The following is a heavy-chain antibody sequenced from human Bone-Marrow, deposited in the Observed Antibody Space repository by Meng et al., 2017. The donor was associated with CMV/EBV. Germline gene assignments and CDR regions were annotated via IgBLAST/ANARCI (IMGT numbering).Heavy chain of an antibody. CDR1: GFTFSDHY. Sequence: GESLKISCTASGFTFSDHYMEWVRQAPGKGLEWIARIRDKDSSYSTEYAASVRGRFTISRDDSKLLFLQMTSLKTEDTAVYYCARTSRRTRDFDYWGQGTLVTVSS. CDR2: IRDKDSSYST. D-gene: IGHD1-7*01. V-gene: IGHV3-72*01. CDR3: ARTSRRTRDFDY. J-gene: IGHJ4*02.